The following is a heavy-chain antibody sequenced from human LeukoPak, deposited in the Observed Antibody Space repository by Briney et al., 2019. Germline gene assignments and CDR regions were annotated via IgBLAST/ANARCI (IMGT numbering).Heavy chain of an antibody. CDR3: ARDRGGSYSSYFDY. Sequence: GASVKVSCKAFGYTFTSNYMHWVRQAPGQGPEWMGVISPSGGSTTYAQKFQGRVTLTRDMSTSTDYLELSSLRSEDTAVYYCARDRGGSYSSYFDYWGQGTLVTVSS. J-gene: IGHJ4*02. V-gene: IGHV1-46*01. CDR2: ISPSGGST. D-gene: IGHD1-26*01. CDR1: GYTFTSNY.